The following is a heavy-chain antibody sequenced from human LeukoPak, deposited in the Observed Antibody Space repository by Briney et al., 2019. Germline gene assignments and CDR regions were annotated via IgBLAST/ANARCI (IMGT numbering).Heavy chain of an antibody. CDR3: ARGGVGDSSGWYGGRYYYYYMDV. J-gene: IGHJ6*03. V-gene: IGHV4-34*01. D-gene: IGHD6-19*01. CDR2: INHSGST. CDR1: GGSFSGYY. Sequence: PSETLSLTCAVYGGSFSGYYWSWIRQPPGKGLEWIGKINHSGSTNYNPSLKSRVTISVDTSKNQFSLKLSSVTAADTAVYYCARGGVGDSSGWYGGRYYYYYMDVWGKGTTVTVSS.